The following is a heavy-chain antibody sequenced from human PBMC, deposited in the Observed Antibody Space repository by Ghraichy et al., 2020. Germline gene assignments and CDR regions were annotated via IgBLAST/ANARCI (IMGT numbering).Heavy chain of an antibody. CDR1: GGSFSGYY. Sequence: SETLSLTCAVYGGSFSGYYWSWIRQPPGKGLEWIGEINHSGSTNYNPSLKSRVTISVDTSKNQFSLKLSSVTAADTAVYYCARMVSSGWSTGDYWGQGTLVTVSS. CDR2: INHSGST. D-gene: IGHD6-19*01. J-gene: IGHJ4*02. CDR3: ARMVSSGWSTGDY. V-gene: IGHV4-34*01.